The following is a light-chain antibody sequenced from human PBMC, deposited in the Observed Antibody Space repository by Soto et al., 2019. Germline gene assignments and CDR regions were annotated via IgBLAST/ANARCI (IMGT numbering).Light chain of an antibody. CDR2: AAS. CDR3: QQSYHTPYT. V-gene: IGKV1-39*01. CDR1: QTITNF. J-gene: IGKJ2*01. Sequence: DIQVTQSPSSLSASVGDRVTITCRASQTITNFLHWYQQKPGEAPKLLIFAASRLHSGVPSRFSGSRSGTDFTLTISSLQPDDFATDDCQQSYHTPYTFGQGTKLEI.